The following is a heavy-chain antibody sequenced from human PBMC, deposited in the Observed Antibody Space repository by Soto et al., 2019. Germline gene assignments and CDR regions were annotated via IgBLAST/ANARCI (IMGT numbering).Heavy chain of an antibody. CDR2: ISNYNGNT. D-gene: IGHD6-6*01. V-gene: IGHV1-18*01. CDR1: GYTFTSYG. CDR3: AREYSSSSVGYYYYGMDV. J-gene: IGHJ6*02. Sequence: ASVKVSCKASGYTFTSYGISWVRQAPGQGLEWMGWISNYNGNTKYEQKLQGRVTTTTDTSTSTAYMELRSLRSDDTAVFYCAREYSSSSVGYYYYGMDVWGQGTTVTVSS.